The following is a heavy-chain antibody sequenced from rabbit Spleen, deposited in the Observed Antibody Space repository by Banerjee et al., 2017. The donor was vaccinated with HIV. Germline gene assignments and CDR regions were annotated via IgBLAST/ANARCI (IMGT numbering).Heavy chain of an antibody. Sequence: VESGGGLVKPGASLTLTCKASGFSFSSGYDMCWVRQAPGKELEWIACIYTGNRKTYFASWAKGRFTISKTSSTTVTLQMTSLTAADTATYFCARDTSSSFSSYGMDLWGQGTLVTVS. J-gene: IGHJ3*01. D-gene: IGHD1-1*01. CDR2: IYTGNRKT. CDR3: ARDTSSSFSSYGMDL. CDR1: GFSFSSGYD. V-gene: IGHV1S40*01.